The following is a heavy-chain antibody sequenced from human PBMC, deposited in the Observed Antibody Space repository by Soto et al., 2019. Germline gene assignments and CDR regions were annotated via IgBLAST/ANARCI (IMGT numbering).Heavy chain of an antibody. CDR1: GFTFRSYA. J-gene: IGHJ3*02. CDR2: FGGRDFNT. V-gene: IGHV3-23*01. D-gene: IGHD3-10*01. CDR3: AKGPDPGAFDI. Sequence: VHLLESGGGLVQPGGSLRLSCAASGFTFRSYAMSWVRQAPGRGLEWVSTFGGRDFNTYYADSVKGRFTVSRDNDNSALFLQMNGLRAEDTAVYYCAKGPDPGAFDIWGQGTLVTVSS.